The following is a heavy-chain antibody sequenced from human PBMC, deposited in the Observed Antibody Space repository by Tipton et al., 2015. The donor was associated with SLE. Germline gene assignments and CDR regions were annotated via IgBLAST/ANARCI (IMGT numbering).Heavy chain of an antibody. CDR2: IYFSGSA. V-gene: IGHV4-59*12. Sequence: TLSLTCTVSGGSISNYYWSWIRQPPGKGLEWIGYIYFSGSANYNPSLKSRVTISLDTSKNQFSLKLSSVTVADTAVYYCAKDYNHDNADYNWGQGTLVTVSS. CDR1: GGSISNYY. J-gene: IGHJ4*02. D-gene: IGHD4-17*01. CDR3: AKDYNHDNADYN.